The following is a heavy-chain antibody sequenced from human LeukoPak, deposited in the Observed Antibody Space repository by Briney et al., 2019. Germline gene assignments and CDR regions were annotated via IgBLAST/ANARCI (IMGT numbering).Heavy chain of an antibody. V-gene: IGHV1-24*01. CDR2: FDPEDGET. J-gene: IGHJ3*02. CDR3: ARDRRVVPAAVDAFDI. CDR1: GYTLTELS. Sequence: ASVKVSCKVSGYTLTELSMHWVRQAPGKGLEWMGGFDPEDGETIYAQKFQGRVTMTEDTSTDTAYMELNSLRAEDTAVYYCARDRRVVPAAVDAFDIWGQGTMVTVSS. D-gene: IGHD2-2*01.